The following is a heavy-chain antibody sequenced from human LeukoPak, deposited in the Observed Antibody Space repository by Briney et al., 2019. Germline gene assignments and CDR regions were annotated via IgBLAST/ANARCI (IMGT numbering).Heavy chain of an antibody. CDR3: AGEIPRGYRFDY. CDR1: GDSISTYH. Sequence: PSETLSLTCSVSGDSISTYHWSWIRQPPGKGLGWIAYIFTDGSTSYNPSLKSRVTISVATSKTQFSLKLRSVTAADTAVYYCAGEIPRGYRFDYWGQGTPVTVSS. J-gene: IGHJ4*02. CDR2: IFTDGST. D-gene: IGHD5-18*01. V-gene: IGHV4-4*08.